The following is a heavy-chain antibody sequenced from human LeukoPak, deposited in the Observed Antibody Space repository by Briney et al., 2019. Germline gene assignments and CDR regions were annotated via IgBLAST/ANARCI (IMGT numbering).Heavy chain of an antibody. CDR2: LYHSGNS. D-gene: IGHD3-10*01. CDR3: TRHQTNFYGSGAPFDP. CDR1: GGSITATYY. Sequence: SETLSLTCSVSGGSITATYYWSWIRQPPGGGLEWIASLYHSGNSNYNPSLKSRVTMSVDTSKNQFSLQLTSMTAADTAIYYCTRHQTNFYGSGAPFDPWGQGTLVTVSS. J-gene: IGHJ5*02. V-gene: IGHV4-39*01.